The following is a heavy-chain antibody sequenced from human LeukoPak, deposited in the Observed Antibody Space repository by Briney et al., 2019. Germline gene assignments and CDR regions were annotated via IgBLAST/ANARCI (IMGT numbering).Heavy chain of an antibody. CDR1: GGSFSDYY. V-gene: IGHV4-34*01. CDR3: ASQGDYDYGDYEDY. D-gene: IGHD4-17*01. CDR2: INHSGST. J-gene: IGHJ4*02. Sequence: SETLSLTCAVYGGSFSDYYWTWIRQPPGKGLEWIGEINHSGSTNYNPSLKSRVTMSVDTSKNQFSLKLSSVTAADTAVYYCASQGDYDYGDYEDYWGQGTLVTVSS.